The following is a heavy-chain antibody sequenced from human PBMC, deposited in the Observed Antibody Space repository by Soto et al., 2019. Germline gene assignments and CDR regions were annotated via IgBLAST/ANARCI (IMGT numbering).Heavy chain of an antibody. CDR2: ISTSSSTK. V-gene: IGHV3-48*02. Sequence: EVQLVESGGGLVQPGGSLRLSCAASGFTFSTCSMNWVRQAPGTGLEWVSYISTSSSTKYYADSVKGRFTISRDNAQNSLYLQMNSLRDEDTAGYFCARSPWYYWGQGTLVPVSS. J-gene: IGHJ4*02. CDR3: ARSPWYY. CDR1: GFTFSTCS.